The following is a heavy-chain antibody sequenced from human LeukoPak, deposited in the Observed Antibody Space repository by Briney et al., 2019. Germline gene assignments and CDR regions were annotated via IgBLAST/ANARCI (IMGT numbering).Heavy chain of an antibody. CDR2: FDPEDGET. J-gene: IGHJ4*02. CDR3: ATGTDY. Sequence: PGGSLRLSCAASGFIFTAYGMHWVRQAPGKGLEWMGGFDPEDGETIYAQKFQGRVTMTEDTSTDTAYMELSSLRSEDTAVYYCATGTDYWGQGTLVTVSS. CDR1: GFIFTAYG. V-gene: IGHV1-24*01.